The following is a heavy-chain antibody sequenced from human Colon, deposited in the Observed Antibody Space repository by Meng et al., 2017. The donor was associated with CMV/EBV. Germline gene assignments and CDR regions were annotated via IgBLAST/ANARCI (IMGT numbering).Heavy chain of an antibody. CDR2: LYFSGRT. CDR3: ARSNYSTFDGGRPPYYYGMDV. V-gene: IGHV4-59*01. Sequence: GSLRLSCSVSDGSMIHYYWSWIRQAPGKGLEWIGFLYFSGRTKYSPSLESRVTMSIDTSNKQFSLELRSVTTADTAVYYCARSNYSTFDGGRPPYYYGMDVWGQGTTVTVSS. J-gene: IGHJ6*02. D-gene: IGHD4-11*01. CDR1: DGSMIHYY.